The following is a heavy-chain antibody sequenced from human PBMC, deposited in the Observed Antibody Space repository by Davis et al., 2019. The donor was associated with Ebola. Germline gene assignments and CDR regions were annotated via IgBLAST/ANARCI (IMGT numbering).Heavy chain of an antibody. J-gene: IGHJ6*02. CDR1: GFTFSSYA. D-gene: IGHD3-10*01. CDR2: ISGSGGST. CDR3: ATPGGDGYYYYYGMDV. V-gene: IGHV3-23*01. Sequence: GGSLRLSCAASGFTFSSYAMSWVRQAPGKGLEWVSAISGSGGSTYYADSVKGRFTISRDNSKNTLYLQMNSLRAEDTAVYYCATPGGDGYYYYYGMDVWGQGTTVTVSS.